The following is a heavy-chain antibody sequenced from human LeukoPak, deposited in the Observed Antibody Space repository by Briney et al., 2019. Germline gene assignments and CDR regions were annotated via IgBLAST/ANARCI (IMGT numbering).Heavy chain of an antibody. V-gene: IGHV3-20*04. Sequence: TGGSLRLSCAVSGFTFDDYDMSWVRQAPGKGLEWVSGINWNGGSTGYADSVKGRFTTPRDNAKNSLYLQMNSLRAEDSALYFCAGYIMGASDAFDIWGQGTLVTVSS. J-gene: IGHJ3*02. CDR1: GFTFDDYD. D-gene: IGHD1-26*01. CDR2: INWNGGST. CDR3: AGYIMGASDAFDI.